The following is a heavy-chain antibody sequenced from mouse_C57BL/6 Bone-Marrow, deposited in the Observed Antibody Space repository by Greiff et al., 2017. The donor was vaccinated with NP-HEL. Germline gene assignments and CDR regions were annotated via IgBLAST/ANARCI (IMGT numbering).Heavy chain of an antibody. Sequence: EVMLVESGGGLVKPGGSLKLSCAASGFTFSSYAMSWVRQTPEKRLEWVATISDGGSYTYYPDNVKGRFTISRDNATNNLYLQMSHLKSEDTAMYYCAREDPDFYGSSYGYAMDYWGQGTSVTVSS. J-gene: IGHJ4*01. CDR3: AREDPDFYGSSYGYAMDY. CDR2: ISDGGSYT. D-gene: IGHD1-1*01. V-gene: IGHV5-4*03. CDR1: GFTFSSYA.